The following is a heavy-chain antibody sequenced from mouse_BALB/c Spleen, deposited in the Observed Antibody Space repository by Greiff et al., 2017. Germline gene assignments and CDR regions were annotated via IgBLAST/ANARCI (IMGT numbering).Heavy chain of an antibody. V-gene: IGHV1-87*01. CDR1: GYTFTSYW. D-gene: IGHD1-1*01. J-gene: IGHJ2*01. Sequence: VMLVESGAELARPGASVKLSCKASGYTFTSYWMQWVKQRPGQGLEWIGAIYPGDGDTRYTQKFKGKATLTADKSSSTAYMQLSSLASEDSAVYYCAQFYYYGSSYKNYWGQGTTLTVSS. CDR2: IYPGDGDT. CDR3: AQFYYYGSSYKNY.